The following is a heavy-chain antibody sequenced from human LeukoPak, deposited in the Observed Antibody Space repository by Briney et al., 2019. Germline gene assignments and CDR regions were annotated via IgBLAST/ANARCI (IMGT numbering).Heavy chain of an antibody. CDR3: ARARITGTTRNWALDY. CDR1: GFTFSSYA. D-gene: IGHD1-7*01. CDR2: ISGSGAGT. V-gene: IGHV3-23*01. J-gene: IGHJ4*02. Sequence: GGSLRLSCAASGFTFSSYAMSWVRQAPGKGLEWVSAISGSGAGTYYADSVKGRFTISRDNAKNSLYLQMNSLRAEDTAVYYCARARITGTTRNWALDYWGQGTLVTVSS.